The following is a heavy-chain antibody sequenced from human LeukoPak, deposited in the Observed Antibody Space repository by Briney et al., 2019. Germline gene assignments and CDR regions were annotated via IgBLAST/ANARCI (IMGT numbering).Heavy chain of an antibody. J-gene: IGHJ4*02. Sequence: GGSLRLSCAASGFTFSSYGMHWVRQAPGKGLEWVAVISYDGSNKYYADSVKGRFTISRDNSKNTLYLQMNSLRAEDTAVYYCAKSRSGSANWALQIFDNWGQGTLVTVSS. D-gene: IGHD1-1*01. CDR2: ISYDGSNK. CDR3: AKSRSGSANWALQIFDN. V-gene: IGHV3-30*18. CDR1: GFTFSSYG.